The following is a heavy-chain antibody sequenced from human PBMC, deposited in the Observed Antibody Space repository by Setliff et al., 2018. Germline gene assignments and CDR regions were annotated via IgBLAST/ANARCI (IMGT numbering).Heavy chain of an antibody. CDR2: IIPIFGTA. J-gene: IGHJ4*02. D-gene: IGHD2-21*01. Sequence: SVKVSCKASGGTFSSYAISWVRQAPGQGLEWMGGIIPIFGTANYAQKFQGRVTITADESTSTAYMELSSLKASDTAVYYCVRQPRGDWQFYFDHWGQGTLVTVSS. V-gene: IGHV1-69*13. CDR1: GGTFSSYA. CDR3: VRQPRGDWQFYFDH.